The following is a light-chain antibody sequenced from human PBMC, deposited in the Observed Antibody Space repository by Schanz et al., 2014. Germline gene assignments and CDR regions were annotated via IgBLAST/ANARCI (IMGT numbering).Light chain of an antibody. CDR2: SNN. Sequence: QSVLTQPPSVSGTPGQLVTIPCSGSSSNIGSNYVYWYQQLPGTAPKLVIYSNNQRPSGVPDRFSGFRSGSSASLAISGLRSEDEADFYWAVWDESLSRWVFGGGTKLTVL. CDR1: SSNIGSNY. J-gene: IGLJ3*02. CDR3: AVWDESLSRWV. V-gene: IGLV1-47*01.